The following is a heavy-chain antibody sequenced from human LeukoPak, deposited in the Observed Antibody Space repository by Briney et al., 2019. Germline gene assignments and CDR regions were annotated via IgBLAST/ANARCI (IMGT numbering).Heavy chain of an antibody. Sequence: PSETLSLTCTVSGGSISNYYWTWIRQPPGKTLQWIGYIYYSGTPQYNPSLKSRVTISLDRSKNQFSLNLISVTAADTAVYFCARLEYSDYVAYWGQGTLVTVSS. CDR3: ARLEYSDYVAY. D-gene: IGHD3-3*01. CDR2: IYYSGTP. V-gene: IGHV4-59*08. J-gene: IGHJ4*02. CDR1: GGSISNYY.